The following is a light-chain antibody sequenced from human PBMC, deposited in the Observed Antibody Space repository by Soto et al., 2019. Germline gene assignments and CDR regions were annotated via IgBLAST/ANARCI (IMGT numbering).Light chain of an antibody. CDR1: QTINNN. Sequence: ETVMTQSPATLSVSPGERATRSCRASQTINNNLAWYQQKPGQAPRLLMFRTSTRATGIPARFSGSGSGTEFNITISSLQSEDSALYYCQQYNNWPRATFGGGTKV. CDR2: RTS. J-gene: IGKJ4*01. V-gene: IGKV3-15*01. CDR3: QQYNNWPRAT.